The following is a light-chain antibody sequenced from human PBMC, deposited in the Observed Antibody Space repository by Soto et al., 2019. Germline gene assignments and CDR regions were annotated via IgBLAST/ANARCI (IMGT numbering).Light chain of an antibody. V-gene: IGLV2-18*02. Sequence: QSALTQPPAVSGSPGQSVTISCTGSSSDIGSYNHVSWYQQPPGTAPKLMIFEGSNRPSGVPDRFSGSKSGNTASLTISGLQAEDEAVYYCGSYTTSSTLVFGGGTQLTVL. CDR1: SSDIGSYNH. J-gene: IGLJ3*02. CDR3: GSYTTSSTLV. CDR2: EGS.